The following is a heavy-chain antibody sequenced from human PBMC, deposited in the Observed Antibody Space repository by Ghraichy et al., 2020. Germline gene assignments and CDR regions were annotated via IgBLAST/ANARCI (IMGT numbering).Heavy chain of an antibody. J-gene: IGHJ5*02. CDR1: GGSISSGGYY. V-gene: IGHV4-31*03. CDR2: IYYSGST. CDR3: ARRGDSSGWGWFDP. Sequence: SETLSLTCTVSGGSISSGGYYWSWIRQHPGKGLEWIGYIYYSGSTYYNPSLKSRVTISVDTSKNQFSLKLSSVTAADTAVYYCARRGDSSGWGWFDPWGQGTLVTVSS. D-gene: IGHD3-22*01.